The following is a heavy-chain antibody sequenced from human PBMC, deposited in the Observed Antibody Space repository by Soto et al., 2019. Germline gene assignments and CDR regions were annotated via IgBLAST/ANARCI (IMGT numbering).Heavy chain of an antibody. J-gene: IGHJ5*02. CDR1: GGSISSSSYY. CDR3: ALWFGEGNWFDP. CDR2: IYYSGST. Sequence: QLQLQESGPGLVKPSETLSLTCTVSGGSISSSSYYWGWIRQPPGKGLEWIGSIYYSGSTYYNPSLKSRVTISVDTSKNQFALQLSSVTAADTAVYYCALWFGEGNWFDPWGQGTLVTVSS. D-gene: IGHD3-10*01. V-gene: IGHV4-39*01.